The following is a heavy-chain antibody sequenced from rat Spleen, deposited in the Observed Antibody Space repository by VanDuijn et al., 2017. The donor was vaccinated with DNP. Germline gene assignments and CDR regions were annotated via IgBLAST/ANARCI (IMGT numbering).Heavy chain of an antibody. V-gene: IGHV5-7*01. CDR2: ISYNGGTP. CDR3: ARHRTIMPYYYSMDA. Sequence: EVQLVESGGGPVQPGRSMKLPCAASGFTFNDYYMAWVRQAPAKGLEWVATISYNGGTPYYRDSVKGRFTISRDNAQSTLYLQMDSLRSEDTATYYCARHRTIMPYYYSMDAWGQGASVTVSS. D-gene: IGHD1-12*01. J-gene: IGHJ4*01. CDR1: GFTFNDYY.